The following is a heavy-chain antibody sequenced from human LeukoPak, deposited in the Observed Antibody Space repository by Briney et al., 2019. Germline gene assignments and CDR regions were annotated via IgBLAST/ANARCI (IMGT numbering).Heavy chain of an antibody. V-gene: IGHV3-21*01. CDR2: IISSSNYI. CDR3: ARDRLLEDRHYYSYYYMDV. D-gene: IGHD1-1*01. CDR1: GFTFTSYT. J-gene: IGHJ6*03. Sequence: PGGSLRLSCAASGFTFTSYTMNWVRQAPGKGLEWVSSIISSSNYIHYADSVKGRFTISRDNAKNSLYLQMNSLRAEDTAVYYCARDRLLEDRHYYSYYYMDVWGKGTTVTVSS.